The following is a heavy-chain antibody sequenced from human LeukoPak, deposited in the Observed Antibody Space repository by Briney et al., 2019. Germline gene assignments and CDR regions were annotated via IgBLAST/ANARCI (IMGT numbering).Heavy chain of an antibody. CDR2: ISWNSGCI. CDR3: AKDIYSSSPYGMDV. J-gene: IGHJ6*02. D-gene: IGHD6-13*01. Sequence: GMSLTLSCAASGFTFDDYAMHWLRQAPGKGLEWVSGISWNSGCIGYADSVKGRFTISRDNAKNSLYLQMNSLRAEDTALYYCAKDIYSSSPYGMDVWGQGSTVTVSS. CDR1: GFTFDDYA. V-gene: IGHV3-9*01.